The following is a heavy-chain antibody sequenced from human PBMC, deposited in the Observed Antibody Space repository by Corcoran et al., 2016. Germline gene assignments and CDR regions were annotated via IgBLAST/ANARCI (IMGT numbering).Heavy chain of an antibody. CDR2: IYNSGST. J-gene: IGHJ6*02. CDR1: GGSISCYF. V-gene: IGHV4-4*07. Sequence: QVQLQASGPGLVKASETLSLTSPFSGGSISCYFRCWIRQPPGKGLGWIWRIYNSGSTNYNPSLKSRVTMSVDTSKKQFSLKLSSVTAADTAVYYCARGLLEMATICDYYYYGMDVWGQGTTVTVSS. D-gene: IGHD5-12*01. CDR3: ARGLLEMATICDYYYYGMDV.